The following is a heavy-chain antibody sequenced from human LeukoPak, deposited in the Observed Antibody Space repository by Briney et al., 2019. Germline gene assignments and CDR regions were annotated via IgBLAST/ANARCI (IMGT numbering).Heavy chain of an antibody. CDR2: ISAYNGHT. CDR1: GYTFTSYG. D-gene: IGHD3-22*01. Sequence: ASVKVSCKASGYTFTSYGINWVRQAPGQGLEWMGWISAYNGHTNYAQKLQGRVTMTTDTSTSTAYMELRSLRSDDTAVYYCARGEYYYDSSGYYPPYFDYWGQGTLVTVSS. V-gene: IGHV1-18*01. CDR3: ARGEYYYDSSGYYPPYFDY. J-gene: IGHJ4*02.